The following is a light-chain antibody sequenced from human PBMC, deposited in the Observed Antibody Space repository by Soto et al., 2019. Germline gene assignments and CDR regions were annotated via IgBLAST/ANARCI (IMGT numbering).Light chain of an antibody. CDR3: SSYTSSSTVYV. CDR2: DVS. V-gene: IGLV2-14*01. CDR1: SSDVGSYNY. Sequence: SVLTQPASVSGSPGQSITISCTGTSSDVGSYNYVSWYQQHPGKAPKLMIYDVSNRPSGVSNRFSGSKSGNTASLTISGLQAEDEADYYCSSYTSSSTVYVFGTGTKVTVL. J-gene: IGLJ1*01.